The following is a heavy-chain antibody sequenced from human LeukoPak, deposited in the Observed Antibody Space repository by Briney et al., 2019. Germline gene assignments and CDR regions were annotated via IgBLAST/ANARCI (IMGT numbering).Heavy chain of an antibody. CDR1: GYTFTGYY. J-gene: IGHJ6*03. CDR3: ARDRAKRWLQLAYYYYMDV. CDR2: INPNSGGT. Sequence: GASVKVSCKASGYTFTGYYMHWVRQAPGQGLEWMGWINPNSGGTNYAQKFQGRVTMTRDTSISTAYMELSRLRSDDTAVYYCARDRAKRWLQLAYYYYMDVWGKGTTVTVSS. D-gene: IGHD5-24*01. V-gene: IGHV1-2*02.